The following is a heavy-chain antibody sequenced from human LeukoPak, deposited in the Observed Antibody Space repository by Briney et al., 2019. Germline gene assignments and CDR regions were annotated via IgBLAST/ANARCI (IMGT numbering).Heavy chain of an antibody. CDR1: GYTFTTYY. V-gene: IGHV1-46*01. CDR3: ARDGEVASSYGYYYYYMDV. J-gene: IGHJ6*03. Sequence: ASVKVSCKASGYTFTTYYMHWVRQAPGQGHEWMGIINPSGGSTSYAQKFQGRVTMTRDTSTSTVYMELSSLRSEDTAVYYCARDGEVASSYGYYYYYMDVWGKGTTVTVSS. CDR2: INPSGGST. D-gene: IGHD5-18*01.